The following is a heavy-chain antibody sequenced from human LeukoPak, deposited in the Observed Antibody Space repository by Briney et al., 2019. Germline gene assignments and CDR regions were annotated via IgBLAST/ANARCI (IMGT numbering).Heavy chain of an antibody. D-gene: IGHD1-26*01. CDR1: GFTFSRYS. J-gene: IGHJ4*02. Sequence: GGSLRLSCAASGFTFSRYSMHWVRQAPGKGLEWVSSISGRSDDIYYADSVQGRFTISRDNSKNSLYLQMKSLRAEDTALYYCARRGYHDYSGFDYWGQGTLVTVSS. V-gene: IGHV3-21*01. CDR2: ISGRSDDI. CDR3: ARRGYHDYSGFDY.